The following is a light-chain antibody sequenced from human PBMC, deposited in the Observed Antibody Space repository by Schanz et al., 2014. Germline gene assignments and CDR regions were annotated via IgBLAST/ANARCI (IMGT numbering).Light chain of an antibody. V-gene: IGLV2-14*01. CDR2: DVS. Sequence: QSALTQPASVSGSPGQSITISCTGTSSDIGAYNYVSWYQQHPGKAPKLMIYDVSNRPSGVSSRFSGSKSGNTASLAISGLQSEDEADYYCAAWDDSLNSWVFGGGTKVTVL. J-gene: IGLJ3*02. CDR3: AAWDDSLNSWV. CDR1: SSDIGAYNY.